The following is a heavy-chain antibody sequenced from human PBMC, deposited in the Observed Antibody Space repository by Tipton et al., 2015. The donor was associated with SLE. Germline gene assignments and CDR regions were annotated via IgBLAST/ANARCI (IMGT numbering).Heavy chain of an antibody. Sequence: RSLRLSCAASGFTFSSYGMHWVRQAPGKGLEWVAVIWYDGSNKYYADSVKGRFTISRDNSKNTLYLQMNSLRAEDTVVYYCAKDGGSYHYYGMDVWGQGTTVTVS. CDR3: AKDGGSYHYYGMDV. V-gene: IGHV3-30*18. CDR2: IWYDGSNK. J-gene: IGHJ6*02. CDR1: GFTFSSYG. D-gene: IGHD1-26*01.